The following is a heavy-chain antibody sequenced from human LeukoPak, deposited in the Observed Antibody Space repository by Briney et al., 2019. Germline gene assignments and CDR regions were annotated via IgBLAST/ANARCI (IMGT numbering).Heavy chain of an antibody. Sequence: GGSLRLSCEASGFTFSDYCMNWIRQAPGKGLEWVSFISSSSSYTNYADSVKGRFIISRDNPKNSLSLQLSSLRAEDTAVYYCARGSMRMATAGLADYWGQGTLVTVSS. CDR3: ARGSMRMATAGLADY. D-gene: IGHD5-24*01. CDR1: GFTFSDYC. J-gene: IGHJ4*02. V-gene: IGHV3-11*05. CDR2: ISSSSSYT.